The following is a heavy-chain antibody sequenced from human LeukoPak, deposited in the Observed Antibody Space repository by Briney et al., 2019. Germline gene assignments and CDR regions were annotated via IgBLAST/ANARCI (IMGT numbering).Heavy chain of an antibody. Sequence: SETLSLTCTVSGGSISSFYWSWIRQPPGKGLEWIGYISYIGSTNYNPSLKSRVTISVDTSKNQFSLKLSSVTAADMAVYYCARHGNHVGGIQLWLSLDYWGQGTLVTVSS. CDR2: ISYIGST. V-gene: IGHV4-59*08. D-gene: IGHD5-18*01. CDR1: GGSISSFY. CDR3: ARHGNHVGGIQLWLSLDY. J-gene: IGHJ4*02.